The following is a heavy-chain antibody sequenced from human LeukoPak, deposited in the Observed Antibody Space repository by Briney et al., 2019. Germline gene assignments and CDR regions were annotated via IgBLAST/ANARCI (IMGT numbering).Heavy chain of an antibody. Sequence: SETLSLTCAVYGGSFSGYYWSWIRQPPGKGLEWIGEINHSGSTNYNPSLKSRVTISVDTSKNQFSLKLSSVTAADTAVYYCARAGILDSSGYYTFDYWGQGTLVTVSS. J-gene: IGHJ4*02. CDR2: INHSGST. V-gene: IGHV4-34*01. CDR3: ARAGILDSSGYYTFDY. D-gene: IGHD3-22*01. CDR1: GGSFSGYY.